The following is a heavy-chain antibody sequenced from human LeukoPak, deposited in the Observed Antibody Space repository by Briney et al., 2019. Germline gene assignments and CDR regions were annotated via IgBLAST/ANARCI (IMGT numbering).Heavy chain of an antibody. CDR2: IYYSGST. CDR1: GRSISSSRYY. J-gene: IGHJ4*02. V-gene: IGHV4-39*01. D-gene: IGHD5-18*01. CDR3: ARSPRGYSYEYYFDY. Sequence: SETLSLTCTVSGRSISSSRYYWGWLRQPPGKGLEWIVSIYYSGSTYYNPSLKSRFTISVDTSKNQFSLKLSSVTAADTAVYYCARSPRGYSYEYYFDYWGQGTLVTVSS.